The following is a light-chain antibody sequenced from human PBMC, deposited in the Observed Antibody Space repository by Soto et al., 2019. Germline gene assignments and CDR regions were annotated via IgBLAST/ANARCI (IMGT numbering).Light chain of an antibody. V-gene: IGKV1-6*01. CDR2: AAA. CDR1: QGIRND. Sequence: IQMTQSPSSLSASVGDRVTITCRASQGIRNDLYWYQQKPGKAPRVLIYAAAGLQSGIPSRFSGSGSGTDFTLTITSLQPEDFATYYCQQRSNWPPGLTFGGGTKVEIK. CDR3: QQRSNWPPGLT. J-gene: IGKJ4*01.